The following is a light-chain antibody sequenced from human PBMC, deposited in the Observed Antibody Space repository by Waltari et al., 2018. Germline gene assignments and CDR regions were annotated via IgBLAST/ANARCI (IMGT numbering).Light chain of an antibody. CDR3: QQSFSTPDT. V-gene: IGKV1-39*01. Sequence: DIQMTQYPSSLSASVEDRVNITCRASQSISMYFYWYQQKPGKAPKLLIYAASTLQSGFPSRFSGSGSGTDFTLTISSLQPEDFATYYCQQSFSTPDTFGPGTTVEIK. CDR1: QSISMY. J-gene: IGKJ3*01. CDR2: AAS.